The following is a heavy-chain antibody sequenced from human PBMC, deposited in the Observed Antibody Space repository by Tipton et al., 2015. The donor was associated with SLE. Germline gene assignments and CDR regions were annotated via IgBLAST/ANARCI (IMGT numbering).Heavy chain of an antibody. CDR1: RFTFSIYA. J-gene: IGHJ4*02. V-gene: IGHV3-30*04. D-gene: IGHD2-15*01. CDR2: ISYDGSNK. CDR3: AASLVDYFDY. Sequence: SLRLSCAASRFTFSIYAMHWVRQAPGKGLEWVAVISYDGSNKYYADSVKGRFTISRDNSKNTPYLQMNSLRAEDTAVYYCAASLVDYFDYWGQGTLFAVSS.